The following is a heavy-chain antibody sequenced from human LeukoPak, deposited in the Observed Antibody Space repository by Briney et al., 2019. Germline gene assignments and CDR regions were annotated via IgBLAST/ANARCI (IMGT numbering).Heavy chain of an antibody. CDR2: IWYDGSNK. CDR1: GFTFSSYG. V-gene: IGHV3-33*01. D-gene: IGHD5-12*01. J-gene: IGHJ4*02. Sequence: GGSLRLSCAASGFTFSSYGMHWVRQAPGKGLEWVAVIWYDGSNKYYADSVKGRLTISRDNSKNTLYLQMNSLRAEDTAVYYCARSLDIVATTGLDYWGQGTLVTVSS. CDR3: ARSLDIVATTGLDY.